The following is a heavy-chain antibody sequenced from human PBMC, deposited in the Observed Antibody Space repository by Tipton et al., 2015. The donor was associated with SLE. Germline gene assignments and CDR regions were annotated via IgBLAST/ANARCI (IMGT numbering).Heavy chain of an antibody. CDR1: GGSFSGYY. CDR3: ARMGVFSGELSREEYLDY. Sequence: TLSLTCAVYGGSFSGYYWSWIRQPPWKGLEWIGEINHSGSTNYNPSLKSRVTISVDTSKNQFSLKLSSVSAADTAVYYCARMGVFSGELSREEYLDYWGQGTLVTVSS. D-gene: IGHD3-10*01. CDR2: INHSGST. V-gene: IGHV4-34*01. J-gene: IGHJ4*02.